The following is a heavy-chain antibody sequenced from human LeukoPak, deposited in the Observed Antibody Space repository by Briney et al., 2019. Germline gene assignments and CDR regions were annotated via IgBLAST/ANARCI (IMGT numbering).Heavy chain of an antibody. D-gene: IGHD3-10*01. CDR2: ISWDGGST. V-gene: IGHV3-43D*04. CDR3: AKDISYGSGSSLDY. J-gene: IGHJ4*02. Sequence: GGSLRLSCAASGFTFDDYAMHWVRQAPGKGLEWVSLISWDGGSTYYADSVKGRFTISRDNSKNSLYLQMNSLRAEDTALYYCAKDISYGSGSSLDYWGQGTLVTASS. CDR1: GFTFDDYA.